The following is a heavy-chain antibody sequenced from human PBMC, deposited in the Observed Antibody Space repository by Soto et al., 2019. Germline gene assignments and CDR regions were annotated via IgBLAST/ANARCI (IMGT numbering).Heavy chain of an antibody. Sequence: PGGSLRLSCAASGFTFSSYSMNWVRQAPGKGLEWVSSISSSSSYIYYADSVKGRFTISRDNAKNSLYLQMNSLRAEDTAVYYCARDSHPDNLGMGALDVWGQGTTVTVSS. CDR1: GFTFSSYS. CDR3: ARDSHPDNLGMGALDV. CDR2: ISSSSSYI. D-gene: IGHD1-26*01. J-gene: IGHJ6*02. V-gene: IGHV3-21*01.